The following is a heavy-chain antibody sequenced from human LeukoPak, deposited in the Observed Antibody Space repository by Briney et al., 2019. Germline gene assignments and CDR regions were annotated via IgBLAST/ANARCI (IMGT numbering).Heavy chain of an antibody. CDR3: ARPKLRYFDWLPKPHNWFDP. CDR2: INHSGST. CDR1: GGSFSGYH. V-gene: IGHV4-34*01. J-gene: IGHJ5*02. Sequence: SETLSLTCAVYGGSFSGYHWSWIRQPPGKGLEWIGEINHSGSTNYNPSLKSRVTISVDTSKNQFSLKLSSVTAADTAVYYCARPKLRYFDWLPKPHNWFDPWGQGTLVTVSS. D-gene: IGHD3-9*01.